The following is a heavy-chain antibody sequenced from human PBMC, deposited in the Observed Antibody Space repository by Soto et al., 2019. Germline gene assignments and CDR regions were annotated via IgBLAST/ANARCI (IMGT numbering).Heavy chain of an antibody. J-gene: IGHJ4*02. Sequence: GGSLRLSCAASGFTFSSYAMSWVRQAPGKGLEWVSAISGSGGSTCYADSVKGRFTISRDNSKNTLYLQMNSLRAEDTAVYYCAKAGRFDWSPFVDYWGQGTLVTVSS. CDR1: GFTFSSYA. CDR2: ISGSGGST. V-gene: IGHV3-23*01. D-gene: IGHD3-9*01. CDR3: AKAGRFDWSPFVDY.